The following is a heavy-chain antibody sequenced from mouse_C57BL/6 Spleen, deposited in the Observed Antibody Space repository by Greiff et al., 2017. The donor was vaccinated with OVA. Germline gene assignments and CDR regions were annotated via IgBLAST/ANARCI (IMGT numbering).Heavy chain of an antibody. CDR1: GYTFTDYY. J-gene: IGHJ2*01. Sequence: VQLKQSGPELVKPGASVKISCKASGYTFTDYYMNWVKQSHGKSLEWIGDINPNNGGTSYNQKFKGKATLTVDKSSSTAYMELRSLTSEDSAVYYCASGIYYDYDESYWGQGTTLTVSS. V-gene: IGHV1-26*01. CDR2: INPNNGGT. CDR3: ASGIYYDYDESY. D-gene: IGHD2-4*01.